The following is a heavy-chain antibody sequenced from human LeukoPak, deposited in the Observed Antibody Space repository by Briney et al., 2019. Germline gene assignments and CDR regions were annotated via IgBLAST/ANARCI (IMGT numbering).Heavy chain of an antibody. J-gene: IGHJ4*02. CDR2: IYHSGST. CDR3: ARRGSGWYDDY. CDR1: GYSISSGYY. D-gene: IGHD6-19*01. V-gene: IGHV4-38-2*02. Sequence: PSETLSLTCTVSGYSISSGYYWGWIRQPPGKGLEWIGSIYHSGSTYYNPSLKSRVTISVDTSKNQFSLKLSSVTAADTAVYYCARRGSGWYDDYWGQGTLVTVSS.